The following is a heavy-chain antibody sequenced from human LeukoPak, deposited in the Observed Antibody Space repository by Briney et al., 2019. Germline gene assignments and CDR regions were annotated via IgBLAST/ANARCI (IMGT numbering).Heavy chain of an antibody. J-gene: IGHJ6*02. D-gene: IGHD6-13*01. V-gene: IGHV3-23*01. CDR2: ISGSGNST. Sequence: GGSLRLSCAASGLTFSGSAMSWVRQAPGKGLEWVSLISGSGNSTYYAGSVKGRFTISRDNSKSALYLQMDSLRADDTAVYYCARTIAQYSNSWLYFYHGLDVWGQGTTVTVSS. CDR1: GLTFSGSA. CDR3: ARTIAQYSNSWLYFYHGLDV.